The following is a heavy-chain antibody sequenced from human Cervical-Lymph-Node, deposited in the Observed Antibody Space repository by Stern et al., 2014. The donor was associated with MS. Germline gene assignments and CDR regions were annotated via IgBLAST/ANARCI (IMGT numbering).Heavy chain of an antibody. CDR3: ARDLSSGWYRPFDY. Sequence: VQLVESGGGLVKPGGSLRLSCAASGFTFSSYSMNWVRQAPGKGLEWVSSIRSSRSEISYADSVKCRFTISRVSARNALYLQMNSLRAEDTAVYYCARDLSSGWYRPFDYWGQGTLVTVSS. V-gene: IGHV3-21*01. CDR1: GFTFSSYS. J-gene: IGHJ4*02. D-gene: IGHD6-19*01. CDR2: IRSSRSEI.